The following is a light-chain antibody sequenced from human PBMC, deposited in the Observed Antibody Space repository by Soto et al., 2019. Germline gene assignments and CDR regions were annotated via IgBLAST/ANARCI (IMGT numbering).Light chain of an antibody. Sequence: EIVLTQSPATLSLSPGEGATVSCRASQSVSSHLAWYQQKRGQAPRLLIYDASSRASGIPARFSGRGSGTDFTLTISYLEPEDFAIYYCQQGGNWPLTFGQGTDWRL. CDR3: QQGGNWPLT. CDR2: DAS. CDR1: QSVSSH. J-gene: IGKJ5*01. V-gene: IGKV3-11*01.